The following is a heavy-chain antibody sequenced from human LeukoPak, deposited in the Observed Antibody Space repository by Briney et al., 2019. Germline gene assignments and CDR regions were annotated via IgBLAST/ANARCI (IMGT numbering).Heavy chain of an antibody. CDR3: ASSSGSYKTRIFDY. J-gene: IGHJ4*02. V-gene: IGHV4-59*01. CDR2: IYYSGST. Sequence: SETLSLTCTVSGGSISSYYWSWIRQPPGKGLEWIGYIYYSGSTNYNPSLKSRVTISVDTSKNQFSLKLSSVTAADTAVYYCASSSGSYKTRIFDYWGQGTLVTVSS. CDR1: GGSISSYY. D-gene: IGHD1-26*01.